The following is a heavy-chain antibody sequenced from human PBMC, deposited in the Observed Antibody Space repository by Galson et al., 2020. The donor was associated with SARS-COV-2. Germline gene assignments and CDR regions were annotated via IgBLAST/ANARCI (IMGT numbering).Heavy chain of an antibody. CDR1: GGSISSSNYY. Sequence: ETSETLSLTCTVSGGSISSSNYYWGWIRQPPGKGLEWIGSIYYSGSSYYNPSLKSRVTISVDTSKNQFSLRLGSVTAADTAVYYCARLLKVYSFHSTVYSPTFSGMDVWGQGTTITVSS. J-gene: IGHJ6*02. D-gene: IGHD3-22*01. CDR3: ARLLKVYSFHSTVYSPTFSGMDV. V-gene: IGHV4-39*01. CDR2: IYYSGSS.